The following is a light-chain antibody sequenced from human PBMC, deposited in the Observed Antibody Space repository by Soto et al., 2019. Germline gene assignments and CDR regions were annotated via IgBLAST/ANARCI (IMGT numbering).Light chain of an antibody. V-gene: IGLV2-8*01. J-gene: IGLJ3*02. CDR3: SSYAASNNFYFV. CDR1: SSDVGGYNY. CDR2: DVT. Sequence: QSALTQPPSASGSPGQSVTISCTGTSSDVGGYNYVSWYQQYPGRAPKLMIYDVTKRPSGVPDRFSGSKSGNTASLTVSGLQAEDGDDYYCSSYAASNNFYFVFGGGTKLTVL.